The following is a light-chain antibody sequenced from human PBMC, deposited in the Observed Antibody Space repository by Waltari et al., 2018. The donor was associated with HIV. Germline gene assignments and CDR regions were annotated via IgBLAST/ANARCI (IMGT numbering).Light chain of an antibody. CDR3: VLYMGSGMWV. CDR2: GTN. CDR1: SGSVSTSYY. J-gene: IGLJ3*02. Sequence: TVVTQAPSFSVSPGGTVSLPCGLSSGSVSTSYYPSWYQQTPGQAPGTLPYGTNTRASGVPDRFSGSILGNKAALTFTGAQAEDESDYYCVLYMGSGMWVFGGGTKLTVL. V-gene: IGLV8-61*01.